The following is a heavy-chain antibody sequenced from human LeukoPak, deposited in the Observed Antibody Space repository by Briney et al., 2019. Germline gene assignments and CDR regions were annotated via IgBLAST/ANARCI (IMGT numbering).Heavy chain of an antibody. J-gene: IGHJ6*03. CDR3: ARGGSGLGPYYYYYMDV. V-gene: IGHV4-4*07. D-gene: IGHD3-10*01. CDR1: GGSISSYY. Sequence: SETLPLTCTVSGGSISSYYWSWIRQPAGKGLEWIGRIYTSGSTNYNPSLKSRVTMSVDTSKNQFSLKLSSVTAADTAVYYCARGGSGLGPYYYYYMDVWGKGTTVTVSS. CDR2: IYTSGST.